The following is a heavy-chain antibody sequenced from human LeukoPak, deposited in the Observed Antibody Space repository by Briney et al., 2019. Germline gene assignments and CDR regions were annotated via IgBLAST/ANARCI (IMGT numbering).Heavy chain of an antibody. CDR1: GFTFSSYW. J-gene: IGHJ6*04. CDR3: ASLEGYCSGGSCNYGMDV. D-gene: IGHD2-15*01. CDR2: INRDGSST. Sequence: PGGSLRLSCAASGFTFSSYWMRWVRQAPGKGLVWVSRINRDGSSTNYADSVKGRFTISRDNAKNTLYLQMDSLRAEDTAVYYCASLEGYCSGGSCNYGMDVWGTGTTVTVSS. V-gene: IGHV3-74*01.